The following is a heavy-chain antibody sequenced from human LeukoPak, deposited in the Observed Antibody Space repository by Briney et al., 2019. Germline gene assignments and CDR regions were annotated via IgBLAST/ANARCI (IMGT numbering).Heavy chain of an antibody. CDR1: GGSFSGYY. D-gene: IGHD3-22*01. CDR2: INHSGST. V-gene: IGHV4-34*01. J-gene: IGHJ3*02. CDR3: ARGDYYDSSGYLYAFDI. Sequence: PSETLSLTCAVYGGSFSGYYWSWIRQPPGKGLEWIGEINHSGSTNYNPSLKSRVTISVDTSKNQFSLKLGSVTAADTAVYYCARGDYYDSSGYLYAFDIWGQGTMVTVSS.